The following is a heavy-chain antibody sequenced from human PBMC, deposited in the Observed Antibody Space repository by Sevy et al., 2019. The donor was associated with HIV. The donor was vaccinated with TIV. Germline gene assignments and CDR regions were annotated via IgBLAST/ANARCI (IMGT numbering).Heavy chain of an antibody. J-gene: IGHJ6*02. V-gene: IGHV3-11*01. CDR1: GFTFSDYY. CDR3: ARGGQQLVRNYYYYYGMDV. CDR2: ISSSGSTI. D-gene: IGHD6-13*01. Sequence: GGSLRLSCAASGFTFSDYYMSWIRQAPGKGLEWVSYISSSGSTIYYADSVKGRFTISRDNAKKSLYLQMNSLRAEDTAVYYCARGGQQLVRNYYYYYGMDVWGQGTTVTVSS.